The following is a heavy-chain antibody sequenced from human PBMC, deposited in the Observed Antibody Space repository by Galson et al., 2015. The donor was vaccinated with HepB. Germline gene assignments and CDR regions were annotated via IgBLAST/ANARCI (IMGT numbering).Heavy chain of an antibody. CDR1: GFTFSSYA. D-gene: IGHD1-1*01. J-gene: IGHJ4*02. V-gene: IGHV3-23*01. CDR3: AKGGTGTTFLFIH. Sequence: SPRLSCAASGFTFSSYAMSWVRQAPGKGLEWVSAISGSGGSTYYADSVKGRFTISRDNSKNTLYLQMNSLRAEDTAVYYCAKGGTGTTFLFIHWGQGTLVTVSS. CDR2: ISGSGGST.